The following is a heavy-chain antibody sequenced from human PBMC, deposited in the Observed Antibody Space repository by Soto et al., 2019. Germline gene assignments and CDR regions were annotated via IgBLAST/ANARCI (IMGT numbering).Heavy chain of an antibody. J-gene: IGHJ4*02. V-gene: IGHV3-33*01. CDR2: IWYDGSNE. Sequence: QVQLVESGGGVVQPGRSLRLSCAASGFTFSSYGMHWVRQAPGKGLEWVAVIWYDGSNEYYADSVKGRFTISRDNSKNTLYLHMNSLSAEDTAVYYCARDENRDYGDYRTDYWVQGTLVTACS. CDR3: ARDENRDYGDYRTDY. D-gene: IGHD4-17*01. CDR1: GFTFSSYG.